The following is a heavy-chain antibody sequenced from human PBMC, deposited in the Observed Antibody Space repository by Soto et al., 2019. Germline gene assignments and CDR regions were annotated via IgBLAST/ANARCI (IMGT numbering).Heavy chain of an antibody. CDR1: GGSISNAAYS. Sequence: SETLSLTCTVSGGSISNAAYSWSWTRQPPGKGLEWIGYIYPSGMPFYNPSLRSRVTISIDRSNDQFSLNLKSVTAADTAVYYCARERGGYGLFDSWGQGTLVTV. D-gene: IGHD5-18*01. CDR3: ARERGGYGLFDS. J-gene: IGHJ4*02. V-gene: IGHV4-30-2*01. CDR2: IYPSGMP.